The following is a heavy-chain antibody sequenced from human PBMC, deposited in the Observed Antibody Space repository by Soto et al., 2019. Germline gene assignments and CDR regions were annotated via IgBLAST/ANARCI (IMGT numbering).Heavy chain of an antibody. V-gene: IGHV4-31*03. Sequence: QVQLQESGPGLVKPSQTLSLTCTVSGGSISSGGYYWSWIRQHPGKGLEWIGYIYYSGSTYYNPSLQSRVTLAVDTSTIQVSLKLSSVTAAAKAVYYCARSGYSYGPNPLLYWGQGTLVTVSS. CDR2: IYYSGST. J-gene: IGHJ4*02. D-gene: IGHD5-18*01. CDR3: ARSGYSYGPNPLLY. CDR1: GGSISSGGYY.